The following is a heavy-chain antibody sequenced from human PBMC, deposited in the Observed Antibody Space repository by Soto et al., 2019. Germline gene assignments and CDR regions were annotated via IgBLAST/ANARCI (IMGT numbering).Heavy chain of an antibody. J-gene: IGHJ6*02. CDR2: IIPIFGTA. CDR1: GGTFSSYA. CDR3: ASPPPHHYYYGMDV. V-gene: IGHV1-69*05. Sequence: QVQLVQSGAEVKKPGSSVKVSCKASGGTFSSYAISWVRQAPGQGLEWMGGIIPIFGTANYAQKFQGRVTXXXXXXXXXXXXEXXXXRXXXXAVYYCASPPPHHYYYGMDVWGQGTTVTVSS.